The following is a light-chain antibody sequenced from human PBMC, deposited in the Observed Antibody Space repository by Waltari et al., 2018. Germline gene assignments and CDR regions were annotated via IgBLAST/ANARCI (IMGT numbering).Light chain of an antibody. J-gene: IGKJ2*01. CDR3: QQYYTAPYT. V-gene: IGKV4-1*01. CDR2: WAS. CDR1: QSILYSSNNKNY. Sequence: DIVMPQSLVSLTVSLGVWATISYKPSQSILYSSNNKNYLAWYQQKPGQPPNLLIYWASTRESGVPDRFSGSGSGTDFTLTISSLQAEDVAVYYCQQYYTAPYTFGQGTKLEIK.